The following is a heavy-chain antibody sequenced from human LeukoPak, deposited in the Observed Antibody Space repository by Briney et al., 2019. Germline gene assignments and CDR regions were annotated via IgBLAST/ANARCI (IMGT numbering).Heavy chain of an antibody. J-gene: IGHJ4*02. CDR1: GFTFSSYS. V-gene: IGHV3-21*01. CDR3: ARDRSPLGVVSALDY. Sequence: PGGSLRPSCAASGFTFSSYSMNWVRQAPGKGLEWVSSISSSSSYIYYADSVKGRFTISRDNAKNSLYLQMNSLRAEDTAVYYCARDRSPLGVVSALDYWGQGTLVTVSS. D-gene: IGHD3-3*01. CDR2: ISSSSSYI.